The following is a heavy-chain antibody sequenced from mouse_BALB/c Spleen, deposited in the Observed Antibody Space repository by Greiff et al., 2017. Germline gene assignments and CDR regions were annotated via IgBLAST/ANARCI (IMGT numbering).Heavy chain of an antibody. Sequence: VQLQQSGPGLVKPSQSLSLTCTVTGYSITSDYAWNWIRQFPGNKLEWMGYISYSGSTSYNPSLKSRISITRDTSKNQFFLQLNSVTTEDTATYYCARGYRYDGFAYWGQGTLVTVSA. D-gene: IGHD2-14*01. J-gene: IGHJ3*01. CDR3: ARGYRYDGFAY. CDR1: GYSITSDYA. CDR2: ISYSGST. V-gene: IGHV3-2*02.